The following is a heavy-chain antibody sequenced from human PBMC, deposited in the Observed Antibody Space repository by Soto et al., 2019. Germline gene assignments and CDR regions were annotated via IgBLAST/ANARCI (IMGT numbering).Heavy chain of an antibody. D-gene: IGHD1-7*01. CDR2: IWYDGSNK. CDR1: GFTISTHG. Sequence: QAQLVESGGGVVQPGTSLRLSCAASGFTISTHGMHWVRQAPGKGLEWLANIWYDGSNKFYAESVKGRFSISKDNSKNTLYLQMCSLRAEDPAVYYCAAATTWNFHFPYWGQGTQVTVSS. CDR3: AAATTWNFHFPY. V-gene: IGHV3-33*03. J-gene: IGHJ4*02.